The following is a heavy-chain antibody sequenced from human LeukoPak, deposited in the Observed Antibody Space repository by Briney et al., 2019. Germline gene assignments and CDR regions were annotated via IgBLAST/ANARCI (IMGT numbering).Heavy chain of an antibody. CDR2: MNPNSGNT. V-gene: IGHV1-8*01. D-gene: IGHD6-13*01. CDR3: ARDIAAAGTLSP. J-gene: IGHJ5*02. CDR1: GYTFTSYD. Sequence: ASVKVSCKASGYTFTSYDINWVRQATGQGLEWMGWMNPNSGNTGYAQKFQGRVTMTRNTSISTAYMELSSLRSEDTAVYYCARDIAAAGTLSPWGQGTLVTACS.